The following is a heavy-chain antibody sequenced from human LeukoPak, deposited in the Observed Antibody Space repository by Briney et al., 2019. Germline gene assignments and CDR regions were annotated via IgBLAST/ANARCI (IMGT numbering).Heavy chain of an antibody. J-gene: IGHJ4*02. Sequence: GGSLRLSCTASKFTFSNYGMQWVRQAPGKGLEWVSYISSSGSTIYYADSVKGRFTISRDNAKNSLYLQMNSLRAEDTAVYYCARVGSLLFFDYWGQGTLVTVSS. D-gene: IGHD2-15*01. CDR2: ISSSGSTI. V-gene: IGHV3-48*04. CDR3: ARVGSLLFFDY. CDR1: KFTFSNYG.